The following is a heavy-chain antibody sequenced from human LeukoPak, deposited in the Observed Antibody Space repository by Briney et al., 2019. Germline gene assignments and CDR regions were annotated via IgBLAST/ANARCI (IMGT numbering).Heavy chain of an antibody. CDR3: ARDLGSAWSRGAFDV. CDR2: ISSSSSYI. D-gene: IGHD6-19*01. Sequence: SGGSLRLSCAASGYTFSSYSMNWVRQAPGKGLEWVSSISSSSSYIYYADSVKGRFTISRDNAKNSLSLQMSSLRDEDTAVYYCARDLGSAWSRGAFDVWGQGTMVTVSS. CDR1: GYTFSSYS. V-gene: IGHV3-21*01. J-gene: IGHJ3*01.